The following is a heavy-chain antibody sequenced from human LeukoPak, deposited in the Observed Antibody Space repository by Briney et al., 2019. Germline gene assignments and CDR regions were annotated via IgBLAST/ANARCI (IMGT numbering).Heavy chain of an antibody. CDR1: GGSISSYY. V-gene: IGHV4-4*07. CDR3: ARDRYYYDSSGYDPYFDY. CDR2: IYTSGST. J-gene: IGHJ4*02. Sequence: SETLSLTCTVSGGSISSYYWSWIRQPAGKGLEWIGRIYTSGSTNYNPSLKSRVTMSVDTSKNQFSLKLSSVTAADTAVYYCARDRYYYDSSGYDPYFDYWGQGTLVTVSS. D-gene: IGHD3-22*01.